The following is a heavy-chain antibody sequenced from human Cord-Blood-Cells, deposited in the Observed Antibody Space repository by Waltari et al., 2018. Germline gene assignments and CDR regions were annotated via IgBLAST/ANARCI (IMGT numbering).Heavy chain of an antibody. V-gene: IGHV3-21*01. Sequence: EVQLVESGGGLVKPGGSLRPSCAASGFTFSSYSMNWVRQAPGKGLEWVSSISSSSSYIYYADSVKGRFTISRDNAKNSLYLQMNSLRAEDTAVYYCATAHPWDFDYWGQGTLVTVSS. J-gene: IGHJ4*02. D-gene: IGHD3-16*01. CDR1: GFTFSSYS. CDR2: ISSSSSYI. CDR3: ATAHPWDFDY.